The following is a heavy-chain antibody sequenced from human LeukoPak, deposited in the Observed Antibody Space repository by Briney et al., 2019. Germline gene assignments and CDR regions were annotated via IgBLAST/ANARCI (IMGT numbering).Heavy chain of an antibody. V-gene: IGHV3-48*03. CDR1: GFTFSSYE. J-gene: IGHJ1*01. CDR2: ISSSGSTI. Sequence: GGSLRLSCAASGFTFSSYEMNWVRQAPGKGLEWVSYISSSGSTIYYADSVKGRFTISGDNAKNSLYLQMNSLRAEDTAVYYCAKERPAEYFQHWGQGTLVTVSS. CDR3: AKERPAEYFQH.